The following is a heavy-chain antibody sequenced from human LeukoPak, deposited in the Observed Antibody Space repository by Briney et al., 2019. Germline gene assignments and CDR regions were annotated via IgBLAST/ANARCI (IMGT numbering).Heavy chain of an antibody. J-gene: IGHJ4*02. CDR2: ISSSSSYI. V-gene: IGHV3-21*04. D-gene: IGHD6-19*01. CDR3: AKDETLTGYSSGWYGGTYVDY. CDR1: GFTFSSYS. Sequence: GGSLRLSCAASGFTFSSYSMNWVRQAPGKGLEWVSSISSSSSYIYYADSVKGRFTISRDNSKNTLHLQMNSLRAEDTAVYYCAKDETLTGYSSGWYGGTYVDYWGQGTLVTVSS.